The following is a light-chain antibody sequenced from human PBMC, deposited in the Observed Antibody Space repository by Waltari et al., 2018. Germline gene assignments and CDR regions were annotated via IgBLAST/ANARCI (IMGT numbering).Light chain of an antibody. J-gene: IGLJ3*02. CDR1: SSDVGGYNY. CDR3: NSFTSSSTVV. V-gene: IGLV2-14*03. CDR2: DVS. Sequence: QSALTQPASVSGSPGQSITISCTGTSSDVGGYNYVSWYQQHPGKAPKLMIYDVSNRPAGVSNRFSGSKSGTTASLTISGLQPEDEADYYCNSFTSSSTVVFGGGTKLTVL.